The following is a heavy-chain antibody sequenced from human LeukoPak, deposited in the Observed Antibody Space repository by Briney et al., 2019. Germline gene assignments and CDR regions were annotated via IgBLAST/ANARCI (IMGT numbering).Heavy chain of an antibody. CDR2: IYYSGTT. CDR3: ATVQPRRDYYYMDV. D-gene: IGHD6-25*01. CDR1: GGSISSYF. Sequence: SETLSLTCTVSGGSISSYFWSWIRQPPGKGLEWIGHIYYSGTTNYNPSLKSRVTISVDTSKNQFSLNLSSVTAADTAVYYCATVQPRRDYYYMDVWGKGTTVTVSS. J-gene: IGHJ6*03. V-gene: IGHV4-59*01.